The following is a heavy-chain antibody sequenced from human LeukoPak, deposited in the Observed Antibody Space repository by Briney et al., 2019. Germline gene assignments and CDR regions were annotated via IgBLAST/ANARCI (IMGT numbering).Heavy chain of an antibody. J-gene: IGHJ4*02. Sequence: GGSLRLSCAASGFTFSSYAMHWVRQAPGKGLEYVSAISSNGGSTYYANSVKGRFTISRDNSKNTLYLQMGSLRAEDMAVYYCARSGAYDGGYPDYWGQGTLVTVSS. CDR3: ARSGAYDGGYPDY. CDR2: ISSNGGST. CDR1: GFTFSSYA. D-gene: IGHD5-12*01. V-gene: IGHV3-64*01.